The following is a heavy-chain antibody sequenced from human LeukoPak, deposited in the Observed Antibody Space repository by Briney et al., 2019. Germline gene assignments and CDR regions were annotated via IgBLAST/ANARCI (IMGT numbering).Heavy chain of an antibody. J-gene: IGHJ6*02. D-gene: IGHD2-2*01. Sequence: GASVKVSCKASGYTFTSYAMHWVRQAPGQRLEWMGWINAGNGNTKYSQKFQGRVTITRDTSASTAYMELSSLRSEDTAVYYCASSLLYCSSTGCYSCLYYGMDVWGQGTTVTVSS. CDR1: GYTFTSYA. CDR2: INAGNGNT. V-gene: IGHV1-3*01. CDR3: ASSLLYCSSTGCYSCLYYGMDV.